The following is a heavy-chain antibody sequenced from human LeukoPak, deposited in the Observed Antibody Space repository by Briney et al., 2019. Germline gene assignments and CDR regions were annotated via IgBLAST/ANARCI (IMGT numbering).Heavy chain of an antibody. CDR2: IKSKTDGGTT. Sequence: SGGSLRLSCAASGFTISNAWMSWVRQAPGKGLEWVGRIKSKTDGGTTDYAAPVKGRFTISRDDSKNTLYLQMNSLKTEDTAVYYCTTPPYYYDSSGDYWGQGTLVTVSS. CDR3: TTPPYYYDSSGDY. J-gene: IGHJ4*02. CDR1: GFTISNAW. D-gene: IGHD3-22*01. V-gene: IGHV3-15*01.